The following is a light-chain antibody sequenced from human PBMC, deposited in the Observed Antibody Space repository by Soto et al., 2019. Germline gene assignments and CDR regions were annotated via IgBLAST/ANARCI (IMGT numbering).Light chain of an antibody. CDR2: AAS. V-gene: IGKV1-39*01. CDR3: QQSYSTLLT. J-gene: IGKJ4*01. CDR1: QSISSY. Sequence: DIQITQSPSSLSASVGDRVTITCRASQSISSYLNLYQQKPGKAPKLLIYAASSLQSGVPSRFSGSGSGTDFTLTISSLQPEDFATYYCQQSYSTLLTFGGGTKVEIK.